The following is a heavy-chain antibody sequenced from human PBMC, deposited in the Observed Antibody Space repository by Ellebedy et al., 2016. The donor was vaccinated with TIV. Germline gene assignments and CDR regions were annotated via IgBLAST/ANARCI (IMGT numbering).Heavy chain of an antibody. J-gene: IGHJ6*02. V-gene: IGHV3-73*01. CDR3: TSGDGVDV. Sequence: GESLKISCATSGFTFSRYIIHWVRQASGKGLEWVDRIRSKANSYATAYAASVKGRFTISRDDSKNTAYLQMNSLKTEDTAVYYCTSGDGVDVWGQGTTVTVSS. CDR2: IRSKANSYAT. D-gene: IGHD7-27*01. CDR1: GFTFSRYI.